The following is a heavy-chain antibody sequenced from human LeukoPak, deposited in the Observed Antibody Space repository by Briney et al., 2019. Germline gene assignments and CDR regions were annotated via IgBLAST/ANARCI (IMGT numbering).Heavy chain of an antibody. V-gene: IGHV1-2*02. CDR1: GYTFTGYY. CDR2: INPNSGGT. D-gene: IGHD2-2*01. CDR3: ARDGSVTRYCSSTSCYLGY. Sequence: ASVKVSCKASGYTFTGYYMHWVRQAPGQGLEWMGWINPNSGGTNYAQKFQGRVTMTRDTSISTAYTELSRLRSDDTAVYYCARDGSVTRYCSSTSCYLGYWGQGTLVTVSS. J-gene: IGHJ4*02.